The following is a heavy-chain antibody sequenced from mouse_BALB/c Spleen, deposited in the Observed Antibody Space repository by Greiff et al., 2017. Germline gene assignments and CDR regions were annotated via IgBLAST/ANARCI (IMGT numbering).Heavy chain of an antibody. Sequence: VQLVESGAELVRPGSSVKISCKASGYAFSSYWMNWVKQRPGQGLEWIGQIYPGDGDTNYNGKFKGKATLTADKSSSTAYMQLSSLTSEDSAVYFCASNWDVAYWGQGTTLTVSS. CDR2: IYPGDGDT. D-gene: IGHD4-1*01. V-gene: IGHV1-80*01. CDR3: ASNWDVAY. J-gene: IGHJ2*01. CDR1: GYAFSSYW.